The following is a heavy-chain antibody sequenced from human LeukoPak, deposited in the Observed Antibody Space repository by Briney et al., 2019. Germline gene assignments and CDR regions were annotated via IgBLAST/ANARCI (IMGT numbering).Heavy chain of an antibody. J-gene: IGHJ4*02. Sequence: GGSLRLSCAASGFTFSSYAMSWVRQAPGKGLEWVSGISGSGDNTYYADSVKGRFTISRDNSKNTLYVQVNSLGTEDTAAYYCAKGSYYDSSGSFYFDYGVQGTLVTGAS. CDR1: GFTFSSYA. D-gene: IGHD3-22*01. CDR3: AKGSYYDSSGSFYFDY. V-gene: IGHV3-23*01. CDR2: ISGSGDNT.